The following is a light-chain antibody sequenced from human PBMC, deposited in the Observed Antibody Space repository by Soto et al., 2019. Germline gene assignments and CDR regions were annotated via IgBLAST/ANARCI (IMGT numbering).Light chain of an antibody. V-gene: IGLV2-14*03. CDR1: SSDVGSYNY. J-gene: IGLJ1*01. Sequence: QSVLTQPASVSGCPGQSITICCTGASSDVGSYNYVSWYQQHPGKAPKLMIYDVSNRPSGVSDRFSGSKSGNTASLTISGLQAEDEADYYCTSYITAGTYVFGTGTKVTVL. CDR2: DVS. CDR3: TSYITAGTYV.